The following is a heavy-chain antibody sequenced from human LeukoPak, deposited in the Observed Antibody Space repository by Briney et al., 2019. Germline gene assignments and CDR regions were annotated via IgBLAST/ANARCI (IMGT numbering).Heavy chain of an antibody. V-gene: IGHV4-34*01. D-gene: IGHD2-21*02. J-gene: IGHJ6*03. CDR2: INHSGST. CDR3: ARAGAYCGGDCYPPSYYYYYMDV. CDR1: GGSFSGYY. Sequence: SETLSLTCAVYGGSFSGYYWSWIRQPPGKGLEWIGEINHSGSTNYNPSLKSRVTISVDTSKNQFSLKLSSVTAADTAVYYCARAGAYCGGDCYPPSYYYYYMDVWGKGTTVTISS.